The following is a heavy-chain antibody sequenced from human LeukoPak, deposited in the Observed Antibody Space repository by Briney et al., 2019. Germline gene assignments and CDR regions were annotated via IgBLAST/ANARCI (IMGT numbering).Heavy chain of an antibody. V-gene: IGHV4-34*01. Sequence: SETLSLTCAVYGGSFSGYYWSWIRQPPGKGLEWIGEINHSGSTNYNPSLKSRVTISVDTSKNQFSLKRSSVTAADTAVYYCARGLRRSNWFDPWGQGTLVTVSS. CDR1: GGSFSGYY. CDR3: ARGLRRSNWFDP. CDR2: INHSGST. J-gene: IGHJ5*02.